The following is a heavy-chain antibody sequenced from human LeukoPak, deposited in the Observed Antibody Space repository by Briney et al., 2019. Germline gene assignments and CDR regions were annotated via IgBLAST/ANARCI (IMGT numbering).Heavy chain of an antibody. D-gene: IGHD4-17*01. CDR2: IYYSGST. V-gene: IGHV4-59*01. J-gene: IGHJ4*02. CDR3: ARERAVTTYYYFDY. CDR1: GDSIGSYY. Sequence: SETLSLTCTVSGDSIGSYYWSWIRQPPGKGLEWIGYIYYSGSTNYNPSLTSRVTISVDTSKTQFSLKLSSVTAADTAVYYCARERAVTTYYYFDYWGQGTLVTVSS.